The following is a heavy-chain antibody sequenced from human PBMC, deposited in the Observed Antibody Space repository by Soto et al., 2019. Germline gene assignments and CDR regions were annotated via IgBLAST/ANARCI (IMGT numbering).Heavy chain of an antibody. CDR1: GDSISGGDYY. Sequence: QVQLQESGPGLVKPSQTLSLTCSVSGDSISGGDYYWSWIRQPPGEALEWVGHIHYSGSTYYNASLKSRLTVSTDTSKNQFSLNLNSVTAADTAVYYCARDQRALRYFDYWGQGILVTVSS. V-gene: IGHV4-30-4*01. J-gene: IGHJ4*02. CDR3: ARDQRALRYFDY. CDR2: IHYSGST.